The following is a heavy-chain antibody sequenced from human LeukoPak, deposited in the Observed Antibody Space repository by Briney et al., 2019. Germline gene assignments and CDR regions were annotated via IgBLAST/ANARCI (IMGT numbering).Heavy chain of an antibody. Sequence: GGSLRLSCAASGFTFSDYYMSWIRQAPGKGLEWVSYISSSSRTIYYADSVKGRFTISRDNAKNSLYLQMNSLRDDDTSLYYCAREKVGAADPFDYWGQGTLVTVSS. J-gene: IGHJ4*02. D-gene: IGHD1-26*01. CDR3: AREKVGAADPFDY. V-gene: IGHV3-11*04. CDR1: GFTFSDYY. CDR2: ISSSSRTI.